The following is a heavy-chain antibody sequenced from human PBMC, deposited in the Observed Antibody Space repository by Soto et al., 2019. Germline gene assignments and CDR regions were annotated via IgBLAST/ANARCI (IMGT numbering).Heavy chain of an antibody. V-gene: IGHV1-24*01. CDR3: SKESLSGFDY. Sequence: ASVKVSCKVSGYTLTELSMHWLRQAPGKGLEWMGGFDPEDGETIYAQKFQGRVTMTEDTSTYTAYMELSSLRSEDTAVYYCSKESLSGFDYWGQGTLLTVSS. CDR1: GYTLTELS. CDR2: FDPEDGET. J-gene: IGHJ4*02. D-gene: IGHD3-10*01.